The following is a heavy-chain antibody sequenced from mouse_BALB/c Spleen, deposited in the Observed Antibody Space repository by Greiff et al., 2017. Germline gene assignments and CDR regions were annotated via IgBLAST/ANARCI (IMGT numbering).Heavy chain of an antibody. CDR2: ISDGGSYT. CDR3: ARAPGDGYYFDY. CDR1: GFTFSDYY. V-gene: IGHV5-4*02. D-gene: IGHD2-3*01. J-gene: IGHJ2*01. Sequence: EVKLVESGGGLVKPGGSLKLSCAASGFTFSDYYMYWVRQTPEKRLEWVATISDGGSYTYYPDSVKGRFTISRDNAKNNLYLQMSSLKSEDTAMYYCARAPGDGYYFDYWGQGTTLTVSA.